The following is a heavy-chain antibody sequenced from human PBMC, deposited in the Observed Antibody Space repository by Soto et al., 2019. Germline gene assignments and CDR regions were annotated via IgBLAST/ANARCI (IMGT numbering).Heavy chain of an antibody. D-gene: IGHD3-10*01. CDR3: AKVTRKDYHGAFDI. CDR2: ILSDGSNK. Sequence: PGGSLRLSCAASGFTFSTYGMHWVRQAPGKGLEWVAFILSDGSNKYYADSVKGRFTISRDNSNNTLYLQMNSLRAEDTAVYYCAKVTRKDYHGAFDIWGQGTMVTVSS. V-gene: IGHV3-30*18. CDR1: GFTFSTYG. J-gene: IGHJ3*02.